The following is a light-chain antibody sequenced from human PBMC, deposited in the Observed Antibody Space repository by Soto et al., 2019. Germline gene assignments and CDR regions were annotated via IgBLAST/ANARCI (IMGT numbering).Light chain of an antibody. CDR3: QQYNSSPFA. CDR2: DAS. J-gene: IGKJ3*01. CDR1: QSISSW. Sequence: DIQMTQSPSTLSASVGDRVTITCRASQSISSWLAWYQQKPGKAPKLLIYDASSLESGVPSRFSGSGSGTEFTHTISSLQPDDFATYYCQQYNSSPFAFGPGTKVDIK. V-gene: IGKV1-5*01.